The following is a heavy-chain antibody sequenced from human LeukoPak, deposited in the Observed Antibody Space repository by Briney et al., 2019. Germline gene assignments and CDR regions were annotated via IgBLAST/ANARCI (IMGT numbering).Heavy chain of an antibody. CDR3: ARRRVTMVRGVITHWFDP. J-gene: IGHJ5*02. D-gene: IGHD3-10*01. Sequence: PSQTLSLTCTVPGGSISSGDYYWSWIRQPPGKGLEWMWYIYYSGSTYYTPSLKSRVTISVDTSKNQFSLKVSSVTAADTAVYYCARRRVTMVRGVITHWFDPWGQGTLVTVSS. CDR2: IYYSGST. CDR1: GGSISSGDYY. V-gene: IGHV4-30-4*01.